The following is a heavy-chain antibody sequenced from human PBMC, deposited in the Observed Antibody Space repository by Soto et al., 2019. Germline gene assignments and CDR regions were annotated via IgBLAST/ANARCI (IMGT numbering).Heavy chain of an antibody. J-gene: IGHJ5*02. CDR3: AKDYDDYVWGSYRQYNWFDP. Sequence: GGSLRLSCAASGFTFSSYAMSWVRQAPGKGLEWVSAISGSGGSTYYADSVKGRFTISRDNSKNTLYLQMNSLRAEDTAVYYCAKDYDDYVWGSYRQYNWFDPWGQGTLVTVSS. CDR2: ISGSGGST. CDR1: GFTFSSYA. D-gene: IGHD3-16*02. V-gene: IGHV3-23*01.